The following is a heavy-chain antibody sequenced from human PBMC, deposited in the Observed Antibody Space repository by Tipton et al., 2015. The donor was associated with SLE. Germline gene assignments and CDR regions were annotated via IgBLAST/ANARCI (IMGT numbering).Heavy chain of an antibody. CDR1: GLTFSSYD. V-gene: IGHV3-23*01. CDR3: AKDPGRGSSWYANN. CDR2: ISGSAGVT. J-gene: IGHJ4*02. D-gene: IGHD6-13*01. Sequence: SLRLSCAGSGLTFSSYDMSWVRQAPGKGLEWISSISGSAGVTYYADSVKGRFTLSRDDSKNTLFLQMNSLRAEDTAIYYCAKDPGRGSSWYANNWGQGTLVTVSS.